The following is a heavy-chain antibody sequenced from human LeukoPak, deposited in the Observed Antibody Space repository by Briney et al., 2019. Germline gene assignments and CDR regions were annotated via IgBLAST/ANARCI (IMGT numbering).Heavy chain of an antibody. CDR1: GGSISSYY. CDR3: AREGPNLYSSSWAPIPHYYYYGMDV. D-gene: IGHD6-13*01. V-gene: IGHV4-4*07. Sequence: SETLSLTCTVSGGSISSYYWSWIRQPAGKGLGWIGRIYTSGGTNYNPSLKSRVTMSVDTSKNQFSLKLSSVTAADTAVYYCAREGPNLYSSSWAPIPHYYYYGMDVWGQGTTVTVSS. J-gene: IGHJ6*02. CDR2: IYTSGGT.